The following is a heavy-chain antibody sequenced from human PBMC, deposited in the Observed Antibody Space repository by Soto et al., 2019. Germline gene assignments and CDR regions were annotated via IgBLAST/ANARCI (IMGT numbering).Heavy chain of an antibody. CDR1: GYTFTSYY. J-gene: IGHJ4*02. V-gene: IGHV1-46*01. CDR3: AREERNGPGVAY. Sequence: ASVKVSCKASGYTFTSYYMPWVRQAPGQGLEWMGIINPSGGSTGYAQKFQGRVTMTRDTSTSTVYMELSSLRSEDTAVYYCAREERNGPGVAYWGQRSLVTVSS. D-gene: IGHD1-1*01. CDR2: INPSGGST.